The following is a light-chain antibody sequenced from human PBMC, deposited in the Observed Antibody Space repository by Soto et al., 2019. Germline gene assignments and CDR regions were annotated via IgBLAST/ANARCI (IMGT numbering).Light chain of an antibody. V-gene: IGKV3-20*01. CDR3: HQYGKSPRT. CDR2: GAF. CDR1: QSVSSN. J-gene: IGKJ1*01. Sequence: EIVMTQSPATLSVSPGERATLSCRASQSVSSNLAWYQQEPGQAPRLLIYGAFNRATGIPDRFSGSGSGTDFTLSISRLEPGDFGVYFCHQYGKSPRTFGQGTKVDI.